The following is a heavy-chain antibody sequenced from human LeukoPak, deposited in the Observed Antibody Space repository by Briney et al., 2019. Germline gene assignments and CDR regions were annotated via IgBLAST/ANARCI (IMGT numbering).Heavy chain of an antibody. CDR1: GGSISSGDYY. J-gene: IGHJ4*02. D-gene: IGHD3-9*01. V-gene: IGHV4-30-4*08. CDR2: IYYSGST. Sequence: SQTLSLTCTVSGGSISSGDYYWSWIRQPPGKGLEWIGYIYYSGSTYYNPSLKSRVTISVDTSKNQFSLKLSSVTAADTAVYYCAWSRVLRYFDWLFPFDYWGQGTLVTVSS. CDR3: AWSRVLRYFDWLFPFDY.